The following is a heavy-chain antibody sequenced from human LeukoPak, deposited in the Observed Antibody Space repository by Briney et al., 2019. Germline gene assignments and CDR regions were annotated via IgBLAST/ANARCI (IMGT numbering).Heavy chain of an antibody. V-gene: IGHV4-30-4*01. Sequence: PSQTLSLTCTVSGGSISSGDYYWSWIRQPPGKGLEWIGCIYYSGSTYYNPSLKSRVTISVDTSKNQFSLKLSSVTAADTAVYYCARNYYDSSGYPALRYWGQGTLVTVSS. CDR2: IYYSGST. D-gene: IGHD3-22*01. J-gene: IGHJ4*02. CDR3: ARNYYDSSGYPALRY. CDR1: GGSISSGDYY.